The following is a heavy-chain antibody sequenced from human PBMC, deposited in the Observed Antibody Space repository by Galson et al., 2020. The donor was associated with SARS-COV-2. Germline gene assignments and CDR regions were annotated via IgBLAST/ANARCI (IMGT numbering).Heavy chain of an antibody. J-gene: IGHJ6*03. D-gene: IGHD3-16*01. Sequence: KVSCAASGFTFGGSPVHWVRLASGRGLEWIGRVGGKAGGFATAYSASVKGRFTISRDDSKNTASLQMNNLRREDTAVYYCSTTPAFRFVGVIGRQYYMEVWGEGTTVTV. CDR2: VGGKAGGFAT. CDR1: GFTFGGSP. V-gene: IGHV3-73*01. CDR3: STTPAFRFVGVIGRQYYMEV.